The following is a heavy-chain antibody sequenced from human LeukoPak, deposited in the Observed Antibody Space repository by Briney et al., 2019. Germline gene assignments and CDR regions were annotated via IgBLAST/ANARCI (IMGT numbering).Heavy chain of an antibody. CDR1: GGSISSYY. CDR2: IYYSGST. CDR3: ARAGTYCTNGVRSDKNFDL. D-gene: IGHD2-8*01. Sequence: SQTLSLTCTVSGGSISSYYWSWIRQPPGKGLEWIGYIYYSGSTNYNPSLKSRVTISVDTSKNQFSLKLSSVTAADTAVYYCARAGTYCTNGVRSDKNFDLWGRGTLVTVSS. V-gene: IGHV4-59*01. J-gene: IGHJ2*01.